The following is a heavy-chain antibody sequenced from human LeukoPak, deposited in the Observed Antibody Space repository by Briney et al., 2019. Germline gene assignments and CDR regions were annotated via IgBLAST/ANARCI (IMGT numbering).Heavy chain of an antibody. CDR1: GYTFTGYY. J-gene: IGHJ4*02. V-gene: IGHV1-2*02. CDR2: INPNSGGT. CDR3: ARDETNRGMTTVSH. D-gene: IGHD4-17*01. Sequence: ASVKVSCKASGYTFTGYYMHWVRQAPGQGLEWMGWINPNSGGTNYAQKFQGRVTMTRDTSISTAYMELSRLRSDDTAVYYCARDETNRGMTTVSHWGQGTLVTVSS.